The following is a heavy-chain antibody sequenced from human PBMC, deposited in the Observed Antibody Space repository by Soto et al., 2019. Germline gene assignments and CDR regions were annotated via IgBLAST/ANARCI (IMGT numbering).Heavy chain of an antibody. Sequence: QVQLVQSGAEVKKPGSSVKVSCKASGDTFSSYAISWVRQAPGQGLEWMGGIIPIFGTANYAQKFQGRVTITADESTSTDYMELSSLRSEDTAVYYCARGGEDSGSYYCYYWGQGTLVTVSS. CDR2: IIPIFGTA. CDR3: ARGGEDSGSYYCYY. CDR1: GDTFSSYA. J-gene: IGHJ4*02. V-gene: IGHV1-69*01. D-gene: IGHD1-26*01.